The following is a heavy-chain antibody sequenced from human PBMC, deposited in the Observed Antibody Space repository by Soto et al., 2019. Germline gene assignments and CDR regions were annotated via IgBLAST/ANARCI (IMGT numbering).Heavy chain of an antibody. V-gene: IGHV3-23*01. CDR1: GFTFSSYA. CDR3: AKAGYNSRWFSPCPYYYFDY. Sequence: GGSLRLSCAASGFTFSSYAMKWVRQAPGKGLEWVSLIGESGTPTYYADSVKGRFTISRDNSGNTLFLEMYSLRAEDTAVYSCAKAGYNSRWFSPCPYYYFDYCGQGNLVTVS. D-gene: IGHD6-19*01. J-gene: IGHJ4*02. CDR2: IGESGTPT.